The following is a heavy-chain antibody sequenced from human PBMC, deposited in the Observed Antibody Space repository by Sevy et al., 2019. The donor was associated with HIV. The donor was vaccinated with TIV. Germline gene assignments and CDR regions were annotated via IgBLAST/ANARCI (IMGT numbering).Heavy chain of an antibody. CDR3: TRKDYGRGYYYYMDV. CDR2: IRSKANSYAT. Sequence: GGSLRLSCAASGFTFSGSAMHWVRQASGKGLEWVGRIRSKANSYATAYAASVKGRFTISRDDSKNTAYLQMNSLKTEETAVYYCTRKDYGRGYYYYMDVWGKGTTVTVSS. D-gene: IGHD4-17*01. CDR1: GFTFSGSA. J-gene: IGHJ6*03. V-gene: IGHV3-73*01.